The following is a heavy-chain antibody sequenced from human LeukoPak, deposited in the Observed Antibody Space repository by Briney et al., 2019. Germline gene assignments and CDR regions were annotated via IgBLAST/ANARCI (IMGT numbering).Heavy chain of an antibody. V-gene: IGHV3-30*02. CDR3: AKDGGPREVLDFWSGSYYFDY. CDR1: GFTFSSYA. J-gene: IGHJ4*02. D-gene: IGHD3-3*01. Sequence: GGSLRLSCAASGFTFSSYAMSWVRQAPGKGLEWVAVIWYGGSNKYYADSVKGRFTISRDNSKNTLYLQMNSLRAEDTGVYYCAKDGGPREVLDFWSGSYYFDYWGQGTLVTVSS. CDR2: IWYGGSNK.